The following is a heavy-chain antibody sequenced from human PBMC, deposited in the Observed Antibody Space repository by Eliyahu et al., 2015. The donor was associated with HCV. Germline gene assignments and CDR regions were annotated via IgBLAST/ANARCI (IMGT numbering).Heavy chain of an antibody. CDR2: ISSSSSYI. D-gene: IGHD2-15*01. J-gene: IGHJ4*02. CDR3: AIEWSTFPDY. Sequence: EVQLVESGGGLVKPGGSLRLSCAASGFTFSSYSMNXVRQAPGKGLEWVSSISSSSSYIYYADSVKGRFTISRDNAKNSLYLQMNSLRAEDTAVYYCAIEWSTFPDYWGQGTLVTVSS. CDR1: GFTFSSYS. V-gene: IGHV3-21*01.